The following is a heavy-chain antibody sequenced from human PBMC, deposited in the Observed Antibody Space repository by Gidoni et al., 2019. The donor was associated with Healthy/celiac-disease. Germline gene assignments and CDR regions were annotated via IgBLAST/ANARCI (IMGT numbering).Heavy chain of an antibody. D-gene: IGHD3-22*01. V-gene: IGHV3-23*01. CDR2: ISGSGGST. J-gene: IGHJ5*02. CDR3: AKNPEGYYDSSGYNWFDP. CDR1: GFTFSSYA. Sequence: EVQLLESGGGLVQPGGSLRLSCAASGFTFSSYAMSWVRQAPGKGLEWVSAISGSGGSTYYADSVKGRFTISRDNSKNTLYLQMNSLRAEDTAVYYCAKNPEGYYDSSGYNWFDPWGLGTLVTVSS.